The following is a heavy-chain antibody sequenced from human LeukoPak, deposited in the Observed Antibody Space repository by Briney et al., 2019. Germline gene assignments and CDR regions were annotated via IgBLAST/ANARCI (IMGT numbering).Heavy chain of an antibody. CDR3: ASSSWYYDSSGPTGFDP. J-gene: IGHJ5*02. Sequence: SVNVSCKASVGTFSSYTISWVRQAPGQGREGIGRIIPILGIANYAQKFQGRVTITADKSTSTAYMELSSLRSEDTAVYYCASSSWYYDSSGPTGFDPWGQGTLVTVSS. D-gene: IGHD3-22*01. CDR2: IIPILGIA. V-gene: IGHV1-69*02. CDR1: VGTFSSYT.